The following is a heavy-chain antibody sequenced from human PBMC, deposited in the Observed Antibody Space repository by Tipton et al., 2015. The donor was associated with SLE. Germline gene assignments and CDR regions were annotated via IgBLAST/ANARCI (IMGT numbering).Heavy chain of an antibody. V-gene: IGHV4-59*01. D-gene: IGHD3-3*01. CDR1: GGSISSYY. J-gene: IGHJ4*02. CDR2: ISYSGST. CDR3: ARGTSGYPDY. Sequence: LRLSCTVSGGSISSYYWSWIRQPPGKGLEWIGYISYSGSTNYNPSLKSRVTISVDTSKNQFSLKLSSVTAADTAVYYCARGTSGYPDYWGQGTLVTVSS.